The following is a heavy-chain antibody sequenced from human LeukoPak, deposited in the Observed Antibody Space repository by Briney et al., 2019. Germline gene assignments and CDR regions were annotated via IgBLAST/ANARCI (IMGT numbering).Heavy chain of an antibody. D-gene: IGHD3-10*01. J-gene: IGHJ4*02. CDR1: GGSISSYY. V-gene: IGHV4-59*01. Sequence: NPSETLSLTCTVSGGSISSYYWTWIRQPPGKGLEWIGSIYYDESTNYNPSLKSRVTISLDTPKNQFSLKLSSVTAADTAVYYCARDGGYGSGSALWGQGTLITVSS. CDR3: ARDGGYGSGSAL. CDR2: IYYDEST.